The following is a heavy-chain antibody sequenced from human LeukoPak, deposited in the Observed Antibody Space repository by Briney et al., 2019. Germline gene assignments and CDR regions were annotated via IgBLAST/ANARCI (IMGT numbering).Heavy chain of an antibody. V-gene: IGHV1-2*02. CDR2: INPNSGGT. CDR1: GYTFTGYY. D-gene: IGHD6-19*01. CDR3: ARDPYLLIAVAVGWFDP. J-gene: IGHJ5*02. Sequence: ASVKVSCKASGYTFTGYYMHWVRQAPGQGLEWMGWINPNSGGTNYAQKFQGRVTMTRDTSISTAHMELSRLRSDDTAVYYCARDPYLLIAVAVGWFDPWGQGTLVTVSS.